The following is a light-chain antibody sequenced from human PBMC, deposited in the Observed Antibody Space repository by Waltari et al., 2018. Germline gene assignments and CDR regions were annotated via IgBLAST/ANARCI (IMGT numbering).Light chain of an antibody. CDR1: SSHVGGYNS. CDR3: SSYRSGTSVI. CDR2: EVS. J-gene: IGLJ2*01. V-gene: IGLV2-14*01. Sequence: QSALTQPASVSGSPGQSITISSTGTSSHVGGYNSFSWFQHHPGKAPKFIIYEVSNRPSGVSNRFSGSKSGNTASLTISGLQAEDEADYYCSSYRSGTSVIFGGGTKVTVL.